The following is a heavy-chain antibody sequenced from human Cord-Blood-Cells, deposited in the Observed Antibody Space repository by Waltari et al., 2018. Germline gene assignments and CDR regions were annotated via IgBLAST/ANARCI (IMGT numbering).Heavy chain of an antibody. D-gene: IGHD3-3*01. J-gene: IGHJ3*02. V-gene: IGHV3-53*01. Sequence: EVQLVESGGGLIQPGGSLRLSCAASGFTVSSNYMSWVRQAPGKGLEWVSVIYSGGSTYYADSVKGRFTISRDNSKNTLYLQMNSLRAEDMAVYYCARARPELRFLEWQPNDAFDIWGQGTMVTVSS. CDR1: GFTVSSNY. CDR2: IYSGGST. CDR3: ARARPELRFLEWQPNDAFDI.